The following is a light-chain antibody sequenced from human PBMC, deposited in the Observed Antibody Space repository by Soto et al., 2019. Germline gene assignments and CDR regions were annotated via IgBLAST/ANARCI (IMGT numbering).Light chain of an antibody. CDR3: CSYAGTYTFV. Sequence: QSALTQPASVSGSPGQSITISCTGTRSDVGSYNSITWYQQHPGKAPRVMIFEVTKRPSGVPDRFSGSKSGNTASLTISGLQADDEADYYCCSYAGTYTFVFGGGTKLTVL. CDR2: EVT. V-gene: IGLV2-23*02. CDR1: RSDVGSYNS. J-gene: IGLJ3*02.